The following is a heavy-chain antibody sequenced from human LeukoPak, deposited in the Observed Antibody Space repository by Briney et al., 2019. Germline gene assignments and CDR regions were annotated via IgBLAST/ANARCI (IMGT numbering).Heavy chain of an antibody. Sequence: GGSLRLSCAASGFTFSSAWMTWVRQPPGKGLEWVSAISGSGGGTYYADSVKGRFTVSRDNSKNTLYLQMNSLRAEDTAVYYCANLLRWEPYWGQGTLVTVSS. CDR3: ANLLRWEPY. V-gene: IGHV3-23*01. CDR1: GFTFSSAW. CDR2: ISGSGGGT. J-gene: IGHJ4*02. D-gene: IGHD4-23*01.